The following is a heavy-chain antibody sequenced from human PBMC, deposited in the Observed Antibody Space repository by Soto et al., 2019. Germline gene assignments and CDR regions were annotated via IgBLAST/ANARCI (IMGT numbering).Heavy chain of an antibody. CDR1: GFSFGTYG. J-gene: IGHJ4*02. Sequence: EVQLLESGGGLVQPGGSLRLSCVASGFSFGTYGMTWVRQAPGKGLAWVSSISDDSSSTYYTDSVKGRFTISRDNSKNTLYLQMNSLRAEDTAVYFCAKRVLYSSSSPHLDSWGQGTLLTVSS. D-gene: IGHD6-6*01. CDR2: ISDDSSST. CDR3: AKRVLYSSSSPHLDS. V-gene: IGHV3-23*01.